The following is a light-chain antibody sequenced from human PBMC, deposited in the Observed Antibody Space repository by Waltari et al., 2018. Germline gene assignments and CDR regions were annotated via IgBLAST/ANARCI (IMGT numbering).Light chain of an antibody. Sequence: QSALTQPASVSGSPGPSITISCPGSSSDVGASNYVSWYQHHPGQAPQLIISDVSDRPSGVSVRFSGSKSGNTASLSISALQADDEANYYCSSYTSVNTVVFGGETKVTVL. J-gene: IGLJ2*01. CDR2: DVS. V-gene: IGLV2-14*03. CDR3: SSYTSVNTVV. CDR1: SSDVGASNY.